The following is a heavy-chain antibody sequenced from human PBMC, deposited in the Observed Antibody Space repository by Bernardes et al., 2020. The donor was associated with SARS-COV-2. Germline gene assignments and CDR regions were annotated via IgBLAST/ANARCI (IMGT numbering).Heavy chain of an antibody. Sequence: SETLSLTCSVSGGSISSGGYYWTWIRQHPGKGLEWIGYVYSSGNSYFNPSLMSRLTISVDTSKNQFSLKLSSVTAADTAVYYCARGDAYGFGNFDYWGQGTRVTVSS. V-gene: IGHV4-31*03. CDR1: GGSISSGGYY. CDR3: ARGDAYGFGNFDY. D-gene: IGHD3-16*01. CDR2: VYSSGNS. J-gene: IGHJ4*02.